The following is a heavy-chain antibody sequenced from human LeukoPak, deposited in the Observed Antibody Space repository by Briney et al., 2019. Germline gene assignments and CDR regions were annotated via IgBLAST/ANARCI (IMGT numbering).Heavy chain of an antibody. D-gene: IGHD3-22*01. CDR2: ISYDGSNK. V-gene: IGHV3-30-3*01. Sequence: GRSLRLSCAASGFTFSSYAMPWVRQAPGKGLEWVAVISYDGSNKYYADSVKGRFTISRDNSKNTLYLQMNSLRAEDTAVYYCARDRDYYDDSGYLTFDYWGQGTLVTVSS. CDR3: ARDRDYYDDSGYLTFDY. J-gene: IGHJ4*02. CDR1: GFTFSSYA.